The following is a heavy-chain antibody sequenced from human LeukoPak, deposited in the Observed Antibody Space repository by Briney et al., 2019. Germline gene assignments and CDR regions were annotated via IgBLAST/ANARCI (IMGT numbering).Heavy chain of an antibody. V-gene: IGHV3-7*05. CDR3: ARASNPWLQLS. D-gene: IGHD5-24*01. CDR1: GFTFSNYW. CDR2: IQQDGGQK. J-gene: IGHJ4*02. Sequence: GGSLRLSCAASGFTFSNYWMIWVRQAPGKGLEWVADIQQDGGQKRYADSVRGRFTVSRDNAQTSLYLHMNSLRAEDTAVYYCARASNPWLQLSWGQGTLVTVSS.